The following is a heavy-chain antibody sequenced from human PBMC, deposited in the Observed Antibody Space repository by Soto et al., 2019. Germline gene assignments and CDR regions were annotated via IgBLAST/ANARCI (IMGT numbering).Heavy chain of an antibody. V-gene: IGHV4-39*01. Sequence: QLQLQESGPGLVKPSETLSLICTVSGDSISSGRYHWGWIRQPPGKGLEFIATIHYTGNTHYNPSLRSLVTIFVDTSKSQFSLRLSSVTAADTAVYYCARAAGFGVGTPFMDYWGQGTLVTVSS. J-gene: IGHJ4*02. D-gene: IGHD3-3*01. CDR2: IHYTGNT. CDR1: GDSISSGRYH. CDR3: ARAAGFGVGTPFMDY.